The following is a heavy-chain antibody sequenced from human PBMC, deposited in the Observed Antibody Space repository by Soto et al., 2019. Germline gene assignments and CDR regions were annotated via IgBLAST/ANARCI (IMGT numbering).Heavy chain of an antibody. V-gene: IGHV4-34*01. D-gene: IGHD2-2*01. Sequence: PSETLSLTCAVYGGSFSGYHWSWIGQPPGKGLEWIGEINHSGNTSYNPSLKSRVTISVDTSKNQFSLKLSSVTAADTAVYYCARGVRYCSSTSCYYYYYYGMDVWGQGTTVTVSS. CDR1: GGSFSGYH. CDR3: ARGVRYCSSTSCYYYYYYGMDV. CDR2: INHSGNT. J-gene: IGHJ6*02.